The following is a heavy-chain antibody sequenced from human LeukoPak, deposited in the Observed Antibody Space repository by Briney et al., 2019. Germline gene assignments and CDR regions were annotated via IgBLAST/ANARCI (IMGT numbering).Heavy chain of an antibody. CDR1: GASISSTSYC. Sequence: SETLSLTCTVSGASISSTSYCWGWIRQPAGKGLEWIGHIHTSGSTNYNPSLKSRVTISVDTSKNQFSLKLSSVTAADTAVYYCARGDARGYSYGHFHFDHWGHGTLVTVSS. CDR2: IHTSGST. J-gene: IGHJ4*01. CDR3: ARGDARGYSYGHFHFDH. V-gene: IGHV4-61*09. D-gene: IGHD5-18*01.